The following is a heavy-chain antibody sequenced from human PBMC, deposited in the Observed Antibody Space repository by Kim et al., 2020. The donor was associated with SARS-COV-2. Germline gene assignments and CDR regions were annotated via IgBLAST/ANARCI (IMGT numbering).Heavy chain of an antibody. CDR1: GGSFSGYY. D-gene: IGHD2-2*01. CDR3: ARGLRYCSSTSCDWPFRYYYYYMDV. Sequence: SETLSLTCAVYGGSFSGYYWSWIRQPPGKGLEWIGEINHSGSTNYNPSLKSRVTISVDTSKNQFSLKLSSVTAADTAVYYCARGLRYCSSTSCDWPFRYYYYYMDVLGKGTTVTVSS. V-gene: IGHV4-34*01. CDR2: INHSGST. J-gene: IGHJ6*03.